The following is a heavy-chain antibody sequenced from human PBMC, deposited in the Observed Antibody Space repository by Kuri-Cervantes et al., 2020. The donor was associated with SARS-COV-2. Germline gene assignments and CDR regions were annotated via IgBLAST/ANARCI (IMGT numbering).Heavy chain of an antibody. CDR1: GYTFTSYD. CDR3: ALEWLFREFDY. CDR2: MNPNSGNT. Sequence: GGSLRLSCKASGYTFTSYDINWVRQATGQGLEWMGWMNPNSGNTGYAQKFQGRVTMTRDTSTSTVYMELSSLRSEDTTVYYCALEWLFREFDYWGQGTLVTVSS. J-gene: IGHJ4*02. V-gene: IGHV1-8*02. D-gene: IGHD3-3*01.